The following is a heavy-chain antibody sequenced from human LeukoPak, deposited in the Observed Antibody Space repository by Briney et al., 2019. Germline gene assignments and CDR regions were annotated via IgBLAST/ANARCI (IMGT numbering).Heavy chain of an antibody. CDR1: GFTFSSYW. Sequence: GGSLRLSCAASGFTFSSYWMHWVRQVPGKGLVWVSRLNSDGRSTTYADSVRGRFTISRDNAKNTLYLQMNSLTAEDTAVYYCARLEYSYGYSAYWGQGTLVTVSS. J-gene: IGHJ4*02. CDR3: ARLEYSYGYSAY. D-gene: IGHD5-18*01. V-gene: IGHV3-74*01. CDR2: LNSDGRST.